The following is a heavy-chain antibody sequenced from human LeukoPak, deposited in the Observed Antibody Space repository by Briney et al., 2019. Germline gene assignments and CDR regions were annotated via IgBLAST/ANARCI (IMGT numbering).Heavy chain of an antibody. V-gene: IGHV1-69*13. J-gene: IGHJ4*02. D-gene: IGHD4-23*01. Sequence: ASVKVSCKASGGTFSSYAISWVRQAPGQGLEWMGGIIPIFGTANYAQKFQGRVTITADESTSTAYMELSSLRSEDTAVYYCAREVVTPPNFDYWGRGTLVTVSS. CDR2: IIPIFGTA. CDR1: GGTFSSYA. CDR3: AREVVTPPNFDY.